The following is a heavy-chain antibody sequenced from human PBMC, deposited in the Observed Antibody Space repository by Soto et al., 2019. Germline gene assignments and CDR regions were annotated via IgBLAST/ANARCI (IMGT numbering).Heavy chain of an antibody. CDR2: IYHSGST. CDR3: AGDECGDQSWFDP. J-gene: IGHJ5*02. V-gene: IGHV4-30-4*01. CDR1: GGSISSGDYY. D-gene: IGHD3-3*01. Sequence: QVQLQESGPGLVKPSQTLSLTCTVSGGSISSGDYYWSWIRQPPGKGLEWIGYIYHSGSTYYNPSLKSRVTISVDMSRNQFSLKLSPVTAADTAVYYCAGDECGDQSWFDPWGQGTLVTVSS.